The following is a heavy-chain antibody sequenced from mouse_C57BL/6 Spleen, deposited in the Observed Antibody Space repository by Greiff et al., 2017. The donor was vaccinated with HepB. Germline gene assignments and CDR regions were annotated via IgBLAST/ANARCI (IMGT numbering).Heavy chain of an antibody. CDR2: ISDGGSYT. CDR1: GFTFSSYA. Sequence: EVKLVESGGGLVKPGGSLKLSCAASGFTFSSYAMSWVRQTPEKRLEWVATISDGGSYTYYPDNVKGRFTISRDNAKNNLYLQMSHLKSEDTAMYYCARGVYYGSSPFAYWGQGTLVTVSA. D-gene: IGHD1-1*01. J-gene: IGHJ3*01. CDR3: ARGVYYGSSPFAY. V-gene: IGHV5-4*03.